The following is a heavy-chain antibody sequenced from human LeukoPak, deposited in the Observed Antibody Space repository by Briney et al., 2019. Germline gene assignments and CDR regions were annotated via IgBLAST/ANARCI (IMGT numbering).Heavy chain of an antibody. Sequence: SETLSLTCAVYGGSFSGYYWSWIRQPPGKGLEWIGEIKHSGSTNYNPSLKSRVTISVDTSKNQFSLKLSSVTAADTAVYYCARTAYYDFWGGYSKGEYYYYGMDVWGQGTAVTVPS. CDR1: GGSFSGYY. V-gene: IGHV4-34*01. J-gene: IGHJ6*02. CDR2: IKHSGST. CDR3: ARTAYYDFWGGYSKGEYYYYGMDV. D-gene: IGHD3-3*01.